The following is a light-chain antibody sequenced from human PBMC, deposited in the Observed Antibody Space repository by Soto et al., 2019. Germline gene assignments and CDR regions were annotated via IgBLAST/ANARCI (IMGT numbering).Light chain of an antibody. CDR1: QSISNN. CDR3: QNYNNWPSWT. V-gene: IGKV3-15*01. J-gene: IGKJ1*01. Sequence: EILMTQSPATLSVSPGERATLSCRATQSISNNLAWYQQKPGQAPRLLIFGASTRATGIPARFSGSGSGTELTLTISSLQSEDFAVYYCQNYNNWPSWTFGQGTKVEIK. CDR2: GAS.